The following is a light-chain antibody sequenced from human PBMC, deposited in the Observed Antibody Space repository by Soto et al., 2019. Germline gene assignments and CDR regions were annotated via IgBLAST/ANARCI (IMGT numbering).Light chain of an antibody. V-gene: IGLV2-11*01. Sequence: QSALTQPRSVSGSPGQSVTISCTGTSRDVGTYNYVSWYQQHPAKAPNLMIYDVSKRPSGVPDRFSGSKSGNTASLTISGLQAEDEGDYYCCSYTNSAYVFGTGTKVTVL. CDR3: CSYTNSAYV. CDR1: SRDVGTYNY. J-gene: IGLJ1*01. CDR2: DVS.